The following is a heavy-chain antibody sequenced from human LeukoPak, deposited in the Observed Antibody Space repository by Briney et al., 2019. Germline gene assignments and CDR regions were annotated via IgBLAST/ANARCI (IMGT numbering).Heavy chain of an antibody. V-gene: IGHV3-66*02. D-gene: IGHD6-13*01. CDR3: ASISVASADYSSYMAG. J-gene: IGHJ6*03. CDR1: GFTVSNNY. Sequence: GGSLSLSCAASGFTVSNNYMSWVRQAPAKGLEWVSVIYSVGSTYYADPVKGRFTISRENSKNTLYLQMHSLRAEDRAVYYCASISVASADYSSYMAGGGKGTSAT. CDR2: IYSVGST.